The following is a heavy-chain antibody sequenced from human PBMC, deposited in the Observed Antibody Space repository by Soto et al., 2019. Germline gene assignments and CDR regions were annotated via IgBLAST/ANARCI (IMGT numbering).Heavy chain of an antibody. V-gene: IGHV4-30-4*01. Sequence: QVQLQESGPGLVKPSQTLSLTCTVSGGSISSGDYYWSWIRQPPGKGLEWIGYIYYSGSTYYNPSPKSRVTLXXEXSXXQSSLKLSSVTAADTAVYYCASGSDYGDYRGAFDIWGQGTMVTVSS. CDR3: ASGSDYGDYRGAFDI. CDR2: IYYSGST. J-gene: IGHJ3*02. D-gene: IGHD4-17*01. CDR1: GGSISSGDYY.